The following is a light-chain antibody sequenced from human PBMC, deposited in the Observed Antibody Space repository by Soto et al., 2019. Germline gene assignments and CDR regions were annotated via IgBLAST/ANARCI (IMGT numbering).Light chain of an antibody. CDR1: QDISSN. V-gene: IGKV3-15*01. CDR3: QQYDNWPRP. J-gene: IGKJ1*01. Sequence: EIVMTRSTTTLSVSPGVQGSLSCSASQDISSNLAWYQQKPGKTPRLLIHGASTRATGIPARVSGSGSGTRFTLTIASLQSADFAVYYCQQYDNWPRPFGQGTKVDIK. CDR2: GAS.